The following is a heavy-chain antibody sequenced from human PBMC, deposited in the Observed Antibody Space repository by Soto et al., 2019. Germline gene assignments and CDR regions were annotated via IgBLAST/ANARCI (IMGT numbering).Heavy chain of an antibody. CDR3: ARGGLEWEFVDAFDI. CDR2: IKQDGSEK. J-gene: IGHJ3*02. CDR1: GFTFSSSW. V-gene: IGHV3-7*01. D-gene: IGHD1-26*01. Sequence: EVQLVESGGGLVQPGGSLRLSCAASGFTFSSSWMSWVRQAPGKGLEWVANIKQDGSEKYYVDSVKGRFTISRDNAKNSLYLQMNSLRAEDTAVYYCARGGLEWEFVDAFDIWGQGTLGTVSS.